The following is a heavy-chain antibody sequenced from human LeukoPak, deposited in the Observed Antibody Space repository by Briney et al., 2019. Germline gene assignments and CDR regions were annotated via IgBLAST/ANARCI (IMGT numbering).Heavy chain of an antibody. V-gene: IGHV4-39*01. CDR3: ASNILTGYDAFDT. CDR1: GGSISNYY. CDR2: LSYSGTT. D-gene: IGHD3-9*01. Sequence: SETLSLTCTVSGGSISNYYWGWIRQPPGKGLEWIGSLSYSGTTYYSPSLKSRVTISVDTSKNQLSLKLTSVTAADTAIYYCASNILTGYDAFDTWGQGTVVIVSS. J-gene: IGHJ3*02.